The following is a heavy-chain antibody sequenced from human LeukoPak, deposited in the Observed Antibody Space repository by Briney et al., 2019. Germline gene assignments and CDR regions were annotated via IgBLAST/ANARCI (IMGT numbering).Heavy chain of an antibody. J-gene: IGHJ4*02. CDR2: IKEDGSEK. Sequence: GGSLRLSCAVSGFTFSSYWMSWVRQAPGKGLEWVANIKEDGSEKYYVDSVKGRFTISKDNSKNTLYLQMDSLRAEDTAVYYCAKDEGVWGSYIDYWGQGTLVTVSS. CDR1: GFTFSSYW. V-gene: IGHV3-7*03. D-gene: IGHD3-16*01. CDR3: AKDEGVWGSYIDY.